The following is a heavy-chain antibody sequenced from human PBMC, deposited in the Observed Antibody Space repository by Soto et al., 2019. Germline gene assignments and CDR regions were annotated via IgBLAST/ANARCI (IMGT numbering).Heavy chain of an antibody. D-gene: IGHD1-26*01. CDR2: ISGRDNTV. CDR3: ERERWSYPY. J-gene: IGHJ4*02. Sequence: QVQLVESGGGLVKPGGSLRLSCAASGFTFSDYYMSWIRQAPGKGLEWVSYISGRDNTVYYADSVKGRFTISRDNAKNTLYLQMNSLRAEDTAVYFCERERWSYPYWGQGTLVTVSS. CDR1: GFTFSDYY. V-gene: IGHV3-11*01.